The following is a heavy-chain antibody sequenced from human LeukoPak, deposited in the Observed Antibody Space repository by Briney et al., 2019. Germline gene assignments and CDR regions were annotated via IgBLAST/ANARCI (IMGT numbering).Heavy chain of an antibody. CDR2: ISGSGGST. J-gene: IGHJ4*02. V-gene: IGHV3-23*01. CDR1: GFTFSSYT. D-gene: IGHD5-24*01. CDR3: AKVEMATNSVDY. Sequence: GGSLRLSCAASGFTFSSYTMSWVRQAPGKGLEWVSAISGSGGSTYYADSVKGRFTISRDNSKNTLYLQMNSLRAEDTAVYYCAKVEMATNSVDYWGQGTLVTVSS.